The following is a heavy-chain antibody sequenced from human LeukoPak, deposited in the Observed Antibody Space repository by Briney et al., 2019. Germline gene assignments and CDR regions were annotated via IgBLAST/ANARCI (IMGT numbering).Heavy chain of an antibody. CDR2: IIPISGTT. D-gene: IGHD1-1*01. CDR3: ARVGFTTGFDY. V-gene: IGHV1-69*13. CDR1: GYTFTSYY. J-gene: IGHJ4*02. Sequence: SVKVSCKASGYTFTSYYMHWVRQAPGQGLEWMGGIIPISGTTKYAQKFQGRVTITADESTSTAYMELSSLRSEDTAVYYCARVGFTTGFDYWGQGTLVTVSS.